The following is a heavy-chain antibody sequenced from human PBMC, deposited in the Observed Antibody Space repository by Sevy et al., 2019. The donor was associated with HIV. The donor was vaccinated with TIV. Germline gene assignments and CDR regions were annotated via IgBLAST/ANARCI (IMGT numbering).Heavy chain of an antibody. CDR3: ARVRGITLITGGAFDI. D-gene: IGHD3-22*01. Sequence: ASVKVSCKASGYTFTSYDINWVRQATGQGLEWMGWMNPNSGNTGYAQKFQGSVTITRNTSINTAYMELSSLRSEDTAVYYCARVRGITLITGGAFDIWGQGTMVT. V-gene: IGHV1-8*03. CDR2: MNPNSGNT. J-gene: IGHJ3*02. CDR1: GYTFTSYD.